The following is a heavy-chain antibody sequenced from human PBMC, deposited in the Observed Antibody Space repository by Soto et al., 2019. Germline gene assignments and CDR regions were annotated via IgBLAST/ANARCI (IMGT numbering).Heavy chain of an antibody. J-gene: IGHJ6*02. D-gene: IGHD5-12*01. V-gene: IGHV1-18*04. Sequence: ASVKVSCKASGYTFTSYGISWVRQAPGQGLEWMGWISAYNGNTNYAQKLQGRVTMTTDTSTSTAYMGLRSLRSDDTAVYYCARDTRYSGYDYPYYYYGMDVWGQGTTVTVSS. CDR1: GYTFTSYG. CDR3: ARDTRYSGYDYPYYYYGMDV. CDR2: ISAYNGNT.